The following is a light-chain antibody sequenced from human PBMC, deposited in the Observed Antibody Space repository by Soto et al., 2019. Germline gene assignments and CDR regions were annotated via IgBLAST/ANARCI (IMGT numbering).Light chain of an antibody. J-gene: IGLJ2*01. Sequence: QSALTQPASVSGSPGQSITISCAGTSSDIGAYNYVSWYQQHPGRAPKLMLYEVSHRPSGASNRFSGSKSANTASLTISGLQPEDEADYYCASYTGTSTDVLFGGGTKVTVL. CDR2: EVS. CDR1: SSDIGAYNY. CDR3: ASYTGTSTDVL. V-gene: IGLV2-14*01.